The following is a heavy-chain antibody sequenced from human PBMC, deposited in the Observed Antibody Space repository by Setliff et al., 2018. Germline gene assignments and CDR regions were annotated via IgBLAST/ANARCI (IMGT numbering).Heavy chain of an antibody. D-gene: IGHD1-20*01. CDR3: ARRAFIETITGYCFDL. Sequence: WASVKVSCKASGYNFPGYYLHWVRQAPGQGLEWMGWISPHTGNTQYAQNFQGRVTMTRDTSISTAYMELSSLRSNDTAFYYCARRAFIETITGYCFDLWGQGTQVTSPQ. V-gene: IGHV1-2*02. CDR1: GYNFPGYY. CDR2: ISPHTGNT. J-gene: IGHJ4*02.